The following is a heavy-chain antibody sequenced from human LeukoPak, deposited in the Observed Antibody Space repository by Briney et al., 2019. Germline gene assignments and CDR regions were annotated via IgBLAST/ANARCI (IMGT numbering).Heavy chain of an antibody. J-gene: IGHJ4*02. V-gene: IGHV3-33*01. CDR1: GFTFSTYG. D-gene: IGHD5-12*01. CDR3: ARDGYSGYGYYFDY. CDR2: IWYDGSNK. Sequence: GGSLRLSCAASGFTFSTYGMHWVRQAPGKGLEWVAFIWYDGSNKYYADSVKDRFTISRDSSRNRVYLQMNSLRAEDTAVYYCARDGYSGYGYYFDYWGQGTLVTVSS.